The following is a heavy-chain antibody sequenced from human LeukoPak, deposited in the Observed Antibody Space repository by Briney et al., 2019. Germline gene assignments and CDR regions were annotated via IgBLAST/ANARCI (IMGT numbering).Heavy chain of an antibody. CDR1: GYTFTSYY. Sequence: GASVKVSCKASGYTFTSYYMHWVRQAPGQGLEWMGIINPSGGNTNYAQKFQGRVTMARDMSTSTVYMELSSLRSEDTAMYYCARGKVGATTFDYWGQGTLVTVSS. CDR2: INPSGGNT. V-gene: IGHV1-46*01. J-gene: IGHJ4*02. D-gene: IGHD1-26*01. CDR3: ARGKVGATTFDY.